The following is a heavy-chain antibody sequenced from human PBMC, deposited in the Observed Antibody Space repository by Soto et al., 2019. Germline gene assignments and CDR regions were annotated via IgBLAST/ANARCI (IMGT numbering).Heavy chain of an antibody. CDR2: IGASGAGT. D-gene: IGHD1-26*01. V-gene: IGHV3-23*01. J-gene: IGHJ4*02. CDR3: ALRKTGSYFDY. CDR1: GFIFSTYA. Sequence: GGSLRLSCAGSGFIFSTYAMSWVRQAPGKGLEWVSGIGASGAGTYYTDSVKGRFTISRDNSKNTLYLQMNSLRVEDTAVYYCALRKTGSYFDYWGQGTLVTVSS.